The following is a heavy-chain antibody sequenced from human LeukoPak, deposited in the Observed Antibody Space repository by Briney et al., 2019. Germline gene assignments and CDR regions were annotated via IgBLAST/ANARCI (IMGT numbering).Heavy chain of an antibody. Sequence: SETLSLTCGVSGGSFSGYYWSWIRQPPGKGLEWIGEINHSGSTNYNPSFKSRVTISVDTSKNQFSLKLSSVTAVDTAVYYCARGRDLEMDTAMGPTDYWGQGTLVTVSS. D-gene: IGHD5-18*01. V-gene: IGHV4-34*01. CDR3: ARGRDLEMDTAMGPTDY. J-gene: IGHJ4*02. CDR2: INHSGST. CDR1: GGSFSGYY.